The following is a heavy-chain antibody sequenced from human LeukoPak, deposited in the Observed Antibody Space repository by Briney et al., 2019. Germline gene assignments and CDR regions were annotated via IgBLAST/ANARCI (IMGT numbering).Heavy chain of an antibody. CDR2: IYYSGST. CDR1: GGSISSSSYY. Sequence: SETLSLTCTVSGGSISSSSYYWGWIRQPPGKGLEWIGYIYYSGSTKYNPSLKSRVTISVDTSKNQFSPKLSSVTAADTAVYYCARGARAGYNLEPFDYWGQGTLVTVSS. CDR3: ARGARAGYNLEPFDY. D-gene: IGHD5-24*01. V-gene: IGHV4-61*05. J-gene: IGHJ4*02.